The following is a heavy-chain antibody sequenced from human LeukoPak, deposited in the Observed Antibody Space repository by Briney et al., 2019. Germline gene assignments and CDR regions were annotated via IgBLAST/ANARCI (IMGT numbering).Heavy chain of an antibody. D-gene: IGHD6-13*01. V-gene: IGHV4-59*12. J-gene: IGHJ4*02. CDR3: ARGIPGRSIDY. CDR1: GGSFSSYS. Sequence: PSETLSLTCTVSGGSFSSYSWSWIRQPPGKGLEWIGYIYYSGSTNYNPSLKSRVTISVDTSKNQFSLKLSSVTAADTAVYYCARGIPGRSIDYWGQGTLVTVSS. CDR2: IYYSGST.